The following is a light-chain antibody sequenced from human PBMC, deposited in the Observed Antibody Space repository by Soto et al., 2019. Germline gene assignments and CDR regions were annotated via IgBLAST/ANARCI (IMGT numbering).Light chain of an antibody. Sequence: DIQMTQSPSSLSASIGDRVTITCQASHDISNYLNWYQQRPGKAPKLLIYDASNLETGVPSRFSGSGSRTDFSFTITSLQAEDIVTYYYQQYENLPSFGPGTKVDIK. J-gene: IGKJ3*01. V-gene: IGKV1-33*01. CDR1: HDISNY. CDR3: QQYENLPS. CDR2: DAS.